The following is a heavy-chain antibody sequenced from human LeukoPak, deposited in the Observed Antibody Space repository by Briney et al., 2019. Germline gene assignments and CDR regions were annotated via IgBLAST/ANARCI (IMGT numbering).Heavy chain of an antibody. J-gene: IGHJ5*02. Sequence: PSETLSLTCTVSGGSISSSSYYWGWIRQPPGKGLEWIGSIYYSGSTYYNPSLKSRVTISVDTSKNQFSLKLSSVTAADTAVYYCATMTFMPGGWFDPWGQGTLVTVSS. D-gene: IGHD3/OR15-3a*01. CDR3: ATMTFMPGGWFDP. CDR2: IYYSGST. CDR1: GGSISSSSYY. V-gene: IGHV4-39*01.